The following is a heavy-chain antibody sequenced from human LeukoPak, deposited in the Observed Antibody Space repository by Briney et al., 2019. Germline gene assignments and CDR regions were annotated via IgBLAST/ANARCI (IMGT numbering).Heavy chain of an antibody. CDR2: ISGSGGST. Sequence: GGSLRLSCAASGFTFSSYAMSWVRQAPGKGLEWVSAISGSGGSTYNADSVKGRFTISRDNPKNTLYLQMNSLRAEDTAVYYCANLIGSGGVGYWGQGTLVTVSS. V-gene: IGHV3-23*01. J-gene: IGHJ4*02. CDR3: ANLIGSGGVGY. CDR1: GFTFSSYA. D-gene: IGHD3-10*01.